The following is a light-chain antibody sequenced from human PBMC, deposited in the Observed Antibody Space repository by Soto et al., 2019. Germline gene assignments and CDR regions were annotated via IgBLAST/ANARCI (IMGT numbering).Light chain of an antibody. CDR3: QQYNKLPNT. V-gene: IGKV3-15*01. Sequence: EVVMTQSPVTLSVSPGESAALSCRASQTISTNLAWYQQKPGQAPRLLIYSASSRATGLPARFSGSGSGTEIPLTISSLESEDLGFCYCQQYNKLPNTFGQGTRLEMK. CDR2: SAS. J-gene: IGKJ2*01. CDR1: QTISTN.